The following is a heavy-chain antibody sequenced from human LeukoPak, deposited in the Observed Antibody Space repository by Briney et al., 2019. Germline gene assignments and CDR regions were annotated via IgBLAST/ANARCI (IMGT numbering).Heavy chain of an antibody. J-gene: IGHJ4*02. V-gene: IGHV4-4*09. CDR3: ARRRTTGTTGYFDY. CDR2: ISTGGST. CDR1: RGSISTYY. D-gene: IGHD1-1*01. Sequence: SETLSLTCTISRGSISTYYWSWIRQPPGKGLEWIGYISTGGSTNYNPSLKSRVTISVDTSKNQFSLNLSSVTAADTGVYYCARRRTTGTTGYFDYWGQGTLVTVSS.